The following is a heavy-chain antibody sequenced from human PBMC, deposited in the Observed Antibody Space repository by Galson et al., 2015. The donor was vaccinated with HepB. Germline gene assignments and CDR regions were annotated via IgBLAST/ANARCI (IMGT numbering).Heavy chain of an antibody. CDR3: AKDLAPYYSDSSERWFDP. V-gene: IGHV3-23*01. CDR1: GFAFNIYA. CDR2: VSGSGGKT. D-gene: IGHD3-22*01. J-gene: IGHJ5*02. Sequence: SLRLSCAASGFAFNIYAMNWVRQAPEKGLEWVSSVSGSGGKTYNADSVKGRFIISRDNSKNTLYLQMNSLRAEDTAVYYCAKDLAPYYSDSSERWFDPWGQGTLVTVSS.